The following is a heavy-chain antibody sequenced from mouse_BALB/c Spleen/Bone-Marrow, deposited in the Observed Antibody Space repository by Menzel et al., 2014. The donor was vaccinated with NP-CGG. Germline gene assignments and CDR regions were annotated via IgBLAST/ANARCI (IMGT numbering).Heavy chain of an antibody. CDR1: DYSFTAYY. Sequence: LVKTGASVKISCKASDYSFTAYYMHWVKQSHGKSLEWIGYISCYNGATTYNQKFKGKATFTVDTSPSTAYMQFNSLTSEDSAVYYCTRNCGSRFVRHFDYWGQGTTLTVSS. D-gene: IGHD1-1*01. CDR3: TRNCGSRFVRHFDY. CDR2: ISCYNGAT. J-gene: IGHJ2*01. V-gene: IGHV1S34*01.